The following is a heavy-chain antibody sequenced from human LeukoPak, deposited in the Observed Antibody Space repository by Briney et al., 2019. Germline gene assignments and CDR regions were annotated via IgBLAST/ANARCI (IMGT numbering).Heavy chain of an antibody. D-gene: IGHD6-19*01. CDR2: ISSNSDYI. CDR3: ARAAGRYSSGWYYFDY. CDR1: GFTFSYYS. V-gene: IGHV3-21*01. Sequence: GGSLRLSCAASGFTFSYYSMHWVRQAPGKGLEWVSSISSNSDYIYYADSVKGRFTISRDNAKNSLYVQMNSLRAEDTAMYYCARAAGRYSSGWYYFDYWGQGTLVTVSS. J-gene: IGHJ4*02.